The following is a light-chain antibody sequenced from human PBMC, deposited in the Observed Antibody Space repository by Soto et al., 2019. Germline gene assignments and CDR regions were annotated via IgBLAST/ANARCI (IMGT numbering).Light chain of an antibody. V-gene: IGKV3-15*01. CDR3: PQYFEWPPMT. Sequence: ELGVTQSPVLLSVSPGGRATPSCTASETVATNLAWYQQKPGQAPMLLISGASTRAAGISDRFRGSGSGTEFTLTISGLRSEDYAIYYCPQYFEWPPMTFAQGTKV. CDR1: ETVATN. CDR2: GAS. J-gene: IGKJ1*01.